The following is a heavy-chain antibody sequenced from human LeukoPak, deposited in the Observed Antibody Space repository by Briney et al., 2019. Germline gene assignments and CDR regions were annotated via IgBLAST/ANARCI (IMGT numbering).Heavy chain of an antibody. Sequence: GGSLRLSCAASGFTFSSYWMSWVRQAPGKGLEWVANIKEDGSEKYYVDSVKGRFTISRDNAKNSLYLQMNDLKAEDRALYHCGTGVAGGWFDPWGQGTLVTVSS. J-gene: IGHJ5*02. CDR1: GFTFSSYW. V-gene: IGHV3-7*01. CDR3: GTGVAGGWFDP. D-gene: IGHD6-13*01. CDR2: IKEDGSEK.